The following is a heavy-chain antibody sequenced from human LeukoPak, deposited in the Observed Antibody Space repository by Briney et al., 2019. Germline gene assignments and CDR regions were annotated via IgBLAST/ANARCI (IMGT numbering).Heavy chain of an antibody. CDR1: GGSISSYY. V-gene: IGHV4-59*01. CDR2: ISYSGST. J-gene: IGHJ5*02. CDR3: AMVMIVGAATYWFDP. D-gene: IGHD1-26*01. Sequence: SETLSLTCTVSGGSISSYYWSWIRQLPGKGLEWIGYISYSGSTNYNPSLKSRVTISVEKSQNHFSLKLSSVTAADTAVYYCAMVMIVGAATYWFDPWGQGTLVTVSS.